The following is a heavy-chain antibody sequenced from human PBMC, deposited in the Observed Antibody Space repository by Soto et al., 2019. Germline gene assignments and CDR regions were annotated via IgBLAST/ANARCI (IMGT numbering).Heavy chain of an antibody. D-gene: IGHD6-6*01. CDR2: IYYSGST. CDR3: ARGVHD. Sequence: QVQLQESGPGLVKPSETLSLTCTVSGGSISSYYWSWIRQPPGKGLEWIGYIYYSGSTNYNPSLKSRVTISVDTSKNQFSLKLSSVTAADTAVYYCARGVHDRGQGTLVTVSS. J-gene: IGHJ4*02. CDR1: GGSISSYY. V-gene: IGHV4-59*01.